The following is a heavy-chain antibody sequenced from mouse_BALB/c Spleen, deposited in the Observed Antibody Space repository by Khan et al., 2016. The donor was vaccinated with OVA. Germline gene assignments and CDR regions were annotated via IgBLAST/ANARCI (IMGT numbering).Heavy chain of an antibody. Sequence: QVQLKESGPGLVAPSQSLSITCTVSGLSLTNYGVSWVRQPPGKGLEWLGVIWGDGNTNYHSALISRLSVSKDNSKSQVFLKLNSLRTDDTATYYCAFIYYGLSWFSLWGQGTLVTVSA. CDR1: GLSLTNYG. V-gene: IGHV2-3*01. CDR3: AFIYYGLSWFSL. J-gene: IGHJ3*01. D-gene: IGHD1-1*01. CDR2: IWGDGNT.